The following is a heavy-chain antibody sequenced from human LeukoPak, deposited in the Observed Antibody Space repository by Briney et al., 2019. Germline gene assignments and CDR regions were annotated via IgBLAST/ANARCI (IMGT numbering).Heavy chain of an antibody. D-gene: IGHD5-18*01. CDR1: GFTFSSYW. CDR2: IKQDGSEK. V-gene: IGHV3-7*01. J-gene: IGHJ4*02. Sequence: GGSPRLSCAASGFTFSSYWMSWVRQAPGKGLEWVANIKQDGSEKYYVDSVKGRFTISRDNAKNSLYLQMNSLRAEDTAVYYCARDLSGVTGYTYGRGIDYWGQGTLVTVSS. CDR3: ARDLSGVTGYTYGRGIDY.